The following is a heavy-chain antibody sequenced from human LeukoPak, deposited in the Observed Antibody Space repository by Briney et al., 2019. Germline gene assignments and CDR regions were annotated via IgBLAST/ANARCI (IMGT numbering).Heavy chain of an antibody. V-gene: IGHV3-64D*06. J-gene: IGHJ4*02. D-gene: IGHD2-15*01. CDR2: ISSNGGST. CDR1: GFTFSSYA. CDR3: VRVAATAFLDY. Sequence: GGSLRLSCSASGFTFSSYAMRWVRQAPGKGLEYVSAISSNGGSTYYADSVKGRFTIPRDNPKNTLYLQMSSLRAEDTAVYYCVRVAATAFLDYWGQGTLVTVSS.